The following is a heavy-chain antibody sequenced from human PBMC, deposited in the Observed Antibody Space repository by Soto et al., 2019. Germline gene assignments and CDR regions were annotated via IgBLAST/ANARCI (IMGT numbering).Heavy chain of an antibody. Sequence: QLQLVQSGAEVTKPGASVKVSCKISGPTFIAYYIHWVRQAPGQGLEWMGWIDPKSGGTTSEQKFLGRITMTRDTSINTAYMELNRLTYDDTAVYYCARVSVDVPEWGQGTLISVSS. J-gene: IGHJ4*02. CDR1: GPTFIAYY. CDR2: IDPKSGGT. D-gene: IGHD5-12*01. CDR3: ARVSVDVPE. V-gene: IGHV1-2*02.